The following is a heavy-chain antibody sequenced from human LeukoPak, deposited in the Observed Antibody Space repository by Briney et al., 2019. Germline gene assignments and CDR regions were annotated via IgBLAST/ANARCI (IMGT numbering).Heavy chain of an antibody. Sequence: SETLSLTCTVSGGSTSNYYWSWIRQPPGKGLEWIGYIYYSGSTNYNPSLKSRVTISVDTSKNQFSLKLSSVTAADTAVYYCAREPRHWGQGTLVTVSS. CDR3: AREPRH. V-gene: IGHV4-59*01. D-gene: IGHD6-6*01. J-gene: IGHJ4*02. CDR2: IYYSGST. CDR1: GGSTSNYY.